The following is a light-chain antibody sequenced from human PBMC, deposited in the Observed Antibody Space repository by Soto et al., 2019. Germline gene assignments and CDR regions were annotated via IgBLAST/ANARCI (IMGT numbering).Light chain of an antibody. Sequence: QSALTRPASVSGSPGQSITISCTGTSSDVGGFNYVSWYQQHPGKAPKLMIYEVSKRPSGVPDRFSGSKSGNTASLTVSGLQPEDEADYYCSSYAGSNKSVFGTGTKVTVL. J-gene: IGLJ1*01. CDR2: EVS. CDR3: SSYAGSNKSV. CDR1: SSDVGGFNY. V-gene: IGLV2-8*01.